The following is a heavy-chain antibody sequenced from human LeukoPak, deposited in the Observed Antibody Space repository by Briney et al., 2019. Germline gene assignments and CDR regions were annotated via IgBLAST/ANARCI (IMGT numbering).Heavy chain of an antibody. CDR1: GFTFSSNW. Sequence: GGSLRLSCATSGFTFSSNWMSWVRHAPGRGLEWVANINPDGGAKYYAASVKGRFTVSRDNAKDSLYLQMNSLRAEDTAMYYCAKADCATIYCYVKDYWGQGTLVTVSS. V-gene: IGHV3-7*03. CDR2: INPDGGAK. D-gene: IGHD2/OR15-2a*01. CDR3: AKADCATIYCYVKDY. J-gene: IGHJ4*02.